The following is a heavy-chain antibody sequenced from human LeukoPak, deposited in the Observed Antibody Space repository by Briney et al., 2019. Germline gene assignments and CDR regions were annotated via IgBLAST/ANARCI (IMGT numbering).Heavy chain of an antibody. J-gene: IGHJ3*02. V-gene: IGHV1-2*02. Sequence: ASVKVSCKASGYTFTGYYMHWVRQAPEQGLKWLGWINPKSGATNYAQKFQGRVTMTRDTSISTAYMELRSLRSDDTAVYYCARSDTYCSDGSCPPNTFDAFDIWGQGTMVTVSS. CDR3: ARSDTYCSDGSCPPNTFDAFDI. D-gene: IGHD2-15*01. CDR1: GYTFTGYY. CDR2: INPKSGAT.